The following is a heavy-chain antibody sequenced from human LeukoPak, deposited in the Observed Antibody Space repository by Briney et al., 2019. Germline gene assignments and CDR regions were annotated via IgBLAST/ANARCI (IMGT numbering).Heavy chain of an antibody. J-gene: IGHJ4*02. CDR1: GYTFTSYY. D-gene: IGHD6-13*01. CDR2: INPSGGST. CDR3: ARDSSSWYYFDY. Sequence: EASVNVSCKASGYTFTSYYMHWVRQAPGQGLEWMGIINPSGGSTSYAQKFQGRVTMTRDTSTSTVYMELSSLRSEDTAVFYCARDSSSWYYFDYWGKGTLVTVSS. V-gene: IGHV1-46*01.